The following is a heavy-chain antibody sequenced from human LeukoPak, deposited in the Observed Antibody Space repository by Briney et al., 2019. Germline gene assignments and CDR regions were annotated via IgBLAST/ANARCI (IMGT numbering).Heavy chain of an antibody. CDR3: AKANGATTVTTLFDY. V-gene: IGHV3-9*03. Sequence: TGGSLRLSCAASGFTFDDYAMHWVRQAPGKGLEWVSGISWNSGSIGYADSVKGRFTISRDNAKNSLYLQMNSLRAEDMALYYCAKANGATTVTTLFDYWGQGTLVTVSS. J-gene: IGHJ4*02. CDR1: GFTFDDYA. CDR2: ISWNSGSI. D-gene: IGHD4-17*01.